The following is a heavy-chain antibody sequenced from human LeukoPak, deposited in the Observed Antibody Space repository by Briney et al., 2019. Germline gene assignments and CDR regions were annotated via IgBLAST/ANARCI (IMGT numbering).Heavy chain of an antibody. CDR3: ARTRGYSYGYRDY. Sequence: ASVNVSLKSSGYTFTNYGINWVRQAPGQGLDWVGWISAYNSNTNYTHNLQGRVTMTTDTSTSTDYMEMRSLRSDDTAVYYCARTRGYSYGYRDYWGQGTLVTVSS. CDR1: GYTFTNYG. CDR2: ISAYNSNT. D-gene: IGHD5-18*01. J-gene: IGHJ4*02. V-gene: IGHV1-18*01.